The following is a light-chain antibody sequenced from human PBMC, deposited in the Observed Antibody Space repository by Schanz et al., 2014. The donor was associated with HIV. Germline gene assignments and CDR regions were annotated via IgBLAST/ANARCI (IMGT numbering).Light chain of an antibody. CDR2: ANS. J-gene: IGKJ4*02. CDR3: HHYGDSRGT. CDR1: QSLGGSQ. V-gene: IGKV3-20*01. Sequence: ETVLTQSPGSLSLSPGERATLSCRASQSLGGSQLAWYQHKPGQAPRLLVYANSFRATGVPDRFSGTGSGTDFTLTISRLEPDDFAVYYCHHYGDSRGTFGGGTEVDI.